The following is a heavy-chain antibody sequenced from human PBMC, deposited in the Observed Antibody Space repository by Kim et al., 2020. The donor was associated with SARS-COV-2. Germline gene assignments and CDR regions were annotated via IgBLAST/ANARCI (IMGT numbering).Heavy chain of an antibody. Sequence: ARGFTGRFVFSLDTSVSTAYLQISSLKAEDTAVYYCARRSIIGTTGWFDPWGQGTLVTVSS. D-gene: IGHD1-20*01. CDR3: ARRSIIGTTGWFDP. V-gene: IGHV7-4-1*02. J-gene: IGHJ5*02.